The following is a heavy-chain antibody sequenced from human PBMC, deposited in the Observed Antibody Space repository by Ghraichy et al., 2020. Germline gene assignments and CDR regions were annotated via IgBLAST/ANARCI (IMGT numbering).Heavy chain of an antibody. CDR3: ARDARLPRTYDSSGYSDY. D-gene: IGHD3-22*01. V-gene: IGHV3-7*04. Sequence: GGSLRLSCAASGFTFSSYWMSWVRQAPGKGLEWVANIKQDGSEKYYVDSVKGRFTISRDNAKNSLYLQMNSLRAEDTAVYYCARDARLPRTYDSSGYSDYWGQGTLVTVSS. J-gene: IGHJ4*02. CDR2: IKQDGSEK. CDR1: GFTFSSYW.